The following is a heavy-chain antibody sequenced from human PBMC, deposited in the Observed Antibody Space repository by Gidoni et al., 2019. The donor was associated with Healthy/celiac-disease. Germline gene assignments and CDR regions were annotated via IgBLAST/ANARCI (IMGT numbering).Heavy chain of an antibody. CDR1: GYTFTSYA. Sequence: QVQLVQSGAEGKKPGAAAKVACKAPGYTFTSYARHWVGQAPGQGLEWMGWINAGNGNTNYSQTSQGRVTITRDTSASTAYMELSSLRSADTAVYYCARRYDSSGYYYGQYAFAIWGQGTMVTVSS. CDR3: ARRYDSSGYYYGQYAFAI. V-gene: IGHV1-3*01. J-gene: IGHJ3*02. D-gene: IGHD3-22*01. CDR2: INAGNGNT.